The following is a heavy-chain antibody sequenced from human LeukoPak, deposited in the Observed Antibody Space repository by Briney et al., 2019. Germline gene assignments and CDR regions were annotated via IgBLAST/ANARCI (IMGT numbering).Heavy chain of an antibody. CDR3: ARESVVTYYYDSSGYRYNWFDP. Sequence: GESLKISCKGSGYSFTSYWIGWVRQMPGKGLEWMGIIYPGDSDTRYSPSFQGQVTISADKSISTAYLQWSSLKASDTAMYYCARESVVTYYYDSSGYRYNWFDPWGQGTLLTVSS. V-gene: IGHV5-51*01. CDR1: GYSFTSYW. D-gene: IGHD3-22*01. CDR2: IYPGDSDT. J-gene: IGHJ5*02.